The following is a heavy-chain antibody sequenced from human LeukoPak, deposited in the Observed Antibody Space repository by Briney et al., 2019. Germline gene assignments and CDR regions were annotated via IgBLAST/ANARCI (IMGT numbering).Heavy chain of an antibody. CDR3: ARNDHLDYDFWSGYFGFDP. J-gene: IGHJ5*02. V-gene: IGHV1-46*01. Sequence: GASVKVSCKASGYTFTSYYMHWVRQAPGQGLEWMGVINPSGGSTSYAQKFQGRVTMTRDMSTSTVYMELSSLRSEDTAVYYCARNDHLDYDFWSGYFGFDPWGQGTLVTVSS. D-gene: IGHD3-3*01. CDR1: GYTFTSYY. CDR2: INPSGGST.